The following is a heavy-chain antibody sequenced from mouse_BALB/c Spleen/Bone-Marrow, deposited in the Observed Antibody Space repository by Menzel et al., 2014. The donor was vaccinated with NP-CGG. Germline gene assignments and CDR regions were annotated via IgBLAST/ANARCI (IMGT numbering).Heavy chain of an antibody. Sequence: QVQLKDSGAELVKPGASVKLSCKASGYTFTSYWMHWVKRRPGQGLEWVGEIDPSDSYTNYNQKFKGKATLTVDKSSSTAYMQLSSLTSEDSAVYYCALIYYGNYDYAMDYWGQGTSVTVSS. CDR2: IDPSDSYT. V-gene: IGHV1-69*02. D-gene: IGHD2-1*01. CDR1: GYTFTSYW. J-gene: IGHJ4*01. CDR3: ALIYYGNYDYAMDY.